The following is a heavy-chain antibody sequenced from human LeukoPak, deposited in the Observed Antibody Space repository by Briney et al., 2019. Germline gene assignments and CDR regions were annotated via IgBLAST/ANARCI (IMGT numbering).Heavy chain of an antibody. CDR2: IYYSGST. D-gene: IGHD3-3*01. CDR1: GGSISSGDYY. J-gene: IGHJ4*02. V-gene: IGHV4-30-4*01. CDR3: AGGNYDFWSGSYFGFDY. Sequence: SETLSLTCTVSGGSISSGDYYWSWIRQPPGKGLEWIGYIYYSGSTYYNPSLKSRVTISVDTSKNQFSLKLSSVTAADTAVYYCAGGNYDFWSGSYFGFDYWGQGTLVTVSS.